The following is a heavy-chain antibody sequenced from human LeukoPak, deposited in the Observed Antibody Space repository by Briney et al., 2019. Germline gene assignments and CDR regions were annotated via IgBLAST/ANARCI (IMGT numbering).Heavy chain of an antibody. D-gene: IGHD5-18*01. CDR3: ARATQLWFDFDY. CDR2: INHSGST. Sequence: TSETLSLTCAVYGGSFSGYYWSWIRQPPGKGLEWIGEINHSGSTNYNPSLKSRVTISVDTSKNQFSLKLSSVTAADTAVYYCARATQLWFDFDYWGQGTLVTVSS. V-gene: IGHV4-34*01. J-gene: IGHJ4*02. CDR1: GGSFSGYY.